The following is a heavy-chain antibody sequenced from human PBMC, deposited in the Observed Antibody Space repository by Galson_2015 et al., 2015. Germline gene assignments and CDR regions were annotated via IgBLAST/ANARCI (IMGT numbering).Heavy chain of an antibody. CDR2: ISYDGSNK. J-gene: IGHJ4*02. D-gene: IGHD6-25*01. Sequence: SLRLSCAASGFTFSSYGMHWVRQAPGKGLEWVAVISYDGSNKYYADSVKGRFTISRDNSKNTLYLQMNSLRAEDTAVYYCATDGSGYDYWGQGTLVTVSS. CDR1: GFTFSSYG. CDR3: ATDGSGYDY. V-gene: IGHV3-30*03.